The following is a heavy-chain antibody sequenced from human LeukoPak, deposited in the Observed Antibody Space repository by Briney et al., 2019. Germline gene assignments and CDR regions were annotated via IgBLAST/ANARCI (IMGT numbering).Heavy chain of an antibody. CDR2: IYSAGST. J-gene: IGHJ4*02. CDR1: GFTVSSNY. CDR3: ARGEDYGDYFDY. D-gene: IGHD4-17*01. Sequence: GGSLRLSCASSGFTVSSNYMSWVRQAPGKGLDWVSVIYSAGSTYYADSVRGRFIISRDNSKNTLYIQMSSLRAEDTAVYYCARGEDYGDYFDYWGQGTLVTVSS. V-gene: IGHV3-66*01.